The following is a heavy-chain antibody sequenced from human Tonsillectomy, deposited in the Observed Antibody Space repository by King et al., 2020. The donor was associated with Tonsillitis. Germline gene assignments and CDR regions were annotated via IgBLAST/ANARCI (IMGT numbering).Heavy chain of an antibody. Sequence: VQLVESGGGLVQPGGSLRVSCAASGFTFSSYAMSWVRQAPGKGLEWVSLISGGGGSTYYADSVKGRFTISRDNSKNTLYLQMNSLRVDDTAVYYCAKDPTYYKTTYYFDYWGQGTLVTVSS. D-gene: IGHD3-10*01. CDR3: AKDPTYYKTTYYFDY. J-gene: IGHJ4*02. CDR2: ISGGGGST. V-gene: IGHV3-23*04. CDR1: GFTFSSYA.